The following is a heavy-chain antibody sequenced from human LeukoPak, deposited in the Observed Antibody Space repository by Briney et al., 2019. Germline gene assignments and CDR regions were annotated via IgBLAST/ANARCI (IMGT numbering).Heavy chain of an antibody. J-gene: IGHJ4*02. V-gene: IGHV1-2*02. CDR2: INPNSGGT. CDR3: AKDYYDSSGTWWYFDY. CDR1: GYTFTGYY. Sequence: ASVKVSCKASGYTFTGYYMHWVRQAPGQGLEWMGWINPNSGGTNYAQKFQGRVTVTRDTSISTAYMELSRLRSDDTAVYYCAKDYYDSSGTWWYFDYWGQGTLVTVSS. D-gene: IGHD3-22*01.